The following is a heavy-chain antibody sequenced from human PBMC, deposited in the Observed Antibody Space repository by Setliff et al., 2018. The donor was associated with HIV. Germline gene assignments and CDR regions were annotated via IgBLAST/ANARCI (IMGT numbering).Heavy chain of an antibody. V-gene: IGHV4-30-2*01. CDR3: ARISQLDYAMDV. Sequence: KPSETLSLTCAVSGGSISSGGYSWTWIRQPPGKGLEWIAYIFHSGRIYYNPTLKSRVTMSVDRSKNHLSLNVTSVTAADTAVYYCARISQLDYAMDVWGQGTTVTGSS. J-gene: IGHJ6*01. CDR1: GGSISSGGYS. CDR2: IFHSGRI. D-gene: IGHD6-13*01.